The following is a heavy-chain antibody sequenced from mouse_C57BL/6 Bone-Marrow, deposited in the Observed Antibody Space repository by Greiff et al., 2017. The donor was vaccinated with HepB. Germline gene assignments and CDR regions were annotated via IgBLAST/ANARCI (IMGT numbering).Heavy chain of an antibody. V-gene: IGHV5-9-1*02. CDR3: TLDSSGYEGLY. CDR1: GFTFSSYA. CDR2: ISSGGDYI. Sequence: EVMLVESGEGLVKPGGSLKLSCAASGFTFSSYAMSWVRQTPEKRLEWVAYISSGGDYIYYADTVKGRFTISRDNARNTLYLQMSSLKSEDTAMYYCTLDSSGYEGLYWGQGTLVTVSA. J-gene: IGHJ3*01. D-gene: IGHD3-2*02.